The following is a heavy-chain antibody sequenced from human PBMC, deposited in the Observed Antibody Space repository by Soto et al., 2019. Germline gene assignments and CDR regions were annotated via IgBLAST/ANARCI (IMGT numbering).Heavy chain of an antibody. D-gene: IGHD3-3*01. CDR1: GFTFSSYA. V-gene: IGHV3-23*01. CDR2: ISGSGGST. J-gene: IGHJ3*02. Sequence: GGSLRLSCAASGFTFSSYAMSWVRQAPGKGLEWVSAISGSGGSTYYADSVKGRFTISRDNSKNTLYLQMNSLRAEDTAVYYCAKDILGIFGGHDAFDIWGQGTMVTVSS. CDR3: AKDILGIFGGHDAFDI.